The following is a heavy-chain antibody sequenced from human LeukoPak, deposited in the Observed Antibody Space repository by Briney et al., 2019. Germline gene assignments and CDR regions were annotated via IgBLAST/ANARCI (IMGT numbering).Heavy chain of an antibody. CDR2: ISGSGGST. CDR1: GFTFRSYA. V-gene: IGHV3-23*01. CDR3: FGYPEYFQH. Sequence: PGGSLRLSCVASGFTFRSYAMSWVRQAPGKGLEWVSGISGSGGSTYYADSVRGRFTISRDNSKNTLYLQMNSLRAEDTAVYYCFGYPEYFQHWGQGTLVTASS. D-gene: IGHD5-18*01. J-gene: IGHJ1*01.